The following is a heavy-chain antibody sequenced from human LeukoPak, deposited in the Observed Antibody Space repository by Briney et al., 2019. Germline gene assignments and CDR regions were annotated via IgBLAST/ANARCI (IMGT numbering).Heavy chain of an antibody. Sequence: ASVKVSCKASGYTFTSHGISWVRQAPGQGLEWMGWISTYNGNTNYAQKLQGRVSMTTDTSTSTAYMELGSLRSEDTAVYYCARGALGYCSSTSCYADYYYYMDVWGKGTTVTISS. CDR1: GYTFTSHG. CDR2: ISTYNGNT. V-gene: IGHV1-18*01. D-gene: IGHD2-2*01. J-gene: IGHJ6*03. CDR3: ARGALGYCSSTSCYADYYYYMDV.